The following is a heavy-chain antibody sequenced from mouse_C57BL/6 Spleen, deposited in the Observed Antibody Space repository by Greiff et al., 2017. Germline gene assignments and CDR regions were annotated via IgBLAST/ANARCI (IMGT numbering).Heavy chain of an antibody. D-gene: IGHD2-4*01. CDR3: ARRGDYDAFYFGY. CDR2: INPSTGGT. Sequence: EVQLQQSGPELVKPGASVKISCKASGYSFTGYYMNWVKQSPEKSLEWIGEINPSTGGTTYNQKFKAKATLTVDKSSSTAYMQLKSLTSEDSAVYYCARRGDYDAFYFGYWGQGTTLTVSS. V-gene: IGHV1-42*01. J-gene: IGHJ2*01. CDR1: GYSFTGYY.